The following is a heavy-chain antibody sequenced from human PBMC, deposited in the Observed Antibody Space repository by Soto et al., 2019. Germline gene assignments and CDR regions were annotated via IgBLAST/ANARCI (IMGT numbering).Heavy chain of an antibody. CDR2: INHSGST. CDR1: GGSFSRYY. J-gene: IGHJ6*02. D-gene: IGHD3-9*01. CDR3: ARYYDILTGYTQSDYDYGMDV. V-gene: IGHV4-34*01. Sequence: SETLSLTCAVYGGSFSRYYWSWIRQPPGKGLEWIGEINHSGSTNYNPSLKSRVTISLDTSKNQFSLKLSSVTAADKAVSECARYYDILTGYTQSDYDYGMDVWGQGTTVTVSS.